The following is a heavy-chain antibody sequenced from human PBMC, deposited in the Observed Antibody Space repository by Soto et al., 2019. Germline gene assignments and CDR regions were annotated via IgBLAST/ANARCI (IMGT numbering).Heavy chain of an antibody. V-gene: IGHV1-69*13. Sequence: ASVKVSCKASGGTFSSYAISWVRQAPGQGLEWMGGIIPIFGTANYAQKFQGRVTITADESTSTAYMELSSLRSEDTAVYYCARGSYQPLLYQYYYYYYGMEVWGQGTLVTVSS. CDR3: ARGSYQPLLYQYYYYYYGMEV. D-gene: IGHD2-2*02. CDR1: GGTFSSYA. J-gene: IGHJ6*02. CDR2: IIPIFGTA.